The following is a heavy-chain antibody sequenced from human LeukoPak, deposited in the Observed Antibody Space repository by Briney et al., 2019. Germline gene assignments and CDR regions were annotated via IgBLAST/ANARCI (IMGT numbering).Heavy chain of an antibody. CDR2: ISVRSSTI. Sequence: GVSLRLSCAASGFFFSSYSMHWVRQSPGKGLEWLSHISVRSSTIDYADSVKGRFTISRDNARNSLYLQMNSLRAEDTAVYYCARDKDYAFDIWGQGTMVTVSS. CDR3: ARDKDYAFDI. J-gene: IGHJ3*02. CDR1: GFFFSSYS. V-gene: IGHV3-48*01.